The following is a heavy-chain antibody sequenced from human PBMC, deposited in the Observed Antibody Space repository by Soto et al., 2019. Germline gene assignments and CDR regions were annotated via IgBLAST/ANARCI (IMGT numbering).Heavy chain of an antibody. CDR1: GFTFSSYA. D-gene: IGHD2-2*03. CDR3: AKDGYCSSTSCSPAIYYYGMDV. V-gene: IGHV3-23*01. CDR2: ISGSGGST. J-gene: IGHJ6*02. Sequence: EVQLLESGGGLVQPGGSLRLSCAASGFTFSSYAMSWVRQAPGKGLEWVSAISGSGGSTYYADSVKGRFTISRDNSKNTLYLQMNSLRAEDTAVYYCAKDGYCSSTSCSPAIYYYGMDVWGQGTTVTVSS.